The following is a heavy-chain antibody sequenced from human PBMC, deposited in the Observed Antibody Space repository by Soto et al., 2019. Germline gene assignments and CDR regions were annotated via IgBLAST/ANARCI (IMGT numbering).Heavy chain of an antibody. CDR2: IIPILGIA. CDR3: ARRNDELTDAFDI. J-gene: IGHJ3*02. V-gene: IGHV1-69*02. CDR1: GGTFSSYT. D-gene: IGHD1-1*01. Sequence: SVKVSCKASGGTFSSYTISWVRQAPGQGLEWMGRIIPILGIANYAQKFQGRVTITADKSTSTAYMELSSLRSEDTAVYYCARRNDELTDAFDIWGQGTMVTVSS.